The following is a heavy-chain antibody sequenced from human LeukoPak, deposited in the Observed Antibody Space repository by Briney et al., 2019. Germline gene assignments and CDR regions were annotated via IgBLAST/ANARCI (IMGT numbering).Heavy chain of an antibody. J-gene: IGHJ4*02. Sequence: SETLSLTCTVSGGSISPNLWSWIRQPPGKGLEWIGYVQYSGDTHYNPSLESRVTISVDTSKNQVSLRVTSVTAADTAVYYCATGGAFTTGRYNIWGQGTLVSVSS. CDR2: VQYSGDT. V-gene: IGHV4-59*08. D-gene: IGHD1-1*01. CDR1: GGSISPNL. CDR3: ATGGAFTTGRYNI.